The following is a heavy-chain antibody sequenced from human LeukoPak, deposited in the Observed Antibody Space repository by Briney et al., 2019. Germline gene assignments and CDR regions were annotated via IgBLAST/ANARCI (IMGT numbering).Heavy chain of an antibody. CDR1: GFTLSSYA. D-gene: IGHD2-21*01. CDR3: AKAPVTTCRGAYCYPFDS. V-gene: IGHV3-23*01. J-gene: IGHJ4*02. Sequence: SGGSLRLSCAASGFTLSSYAMSWVRQAPGKGLEWVSAISDSGNTYHADSVKGRFTISRDSSKNTLFLQMNRLRPEDAAVYYCAKAPVTTCRGAYCYPFDSWGQGILVTVSS. CDR2: ISDSGNT.